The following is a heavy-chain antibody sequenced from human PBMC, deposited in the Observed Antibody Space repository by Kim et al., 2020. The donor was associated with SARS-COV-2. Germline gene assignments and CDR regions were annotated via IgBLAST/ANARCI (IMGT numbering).Heavy chain of an antibody. CDR3: ARANFADV. CDR1: GFTLSDYY. CDR2: ISSSSKFT. Sequence: GGSLRLSCGASGFTLSDYYMNWIRQARGKGLEWVSYISSSSKFTDYADSVKGRFTISRDNANNSLYLQMNSLRAEDTAVYYCARANFADVWGRGTTVIVS. J-gene: IGHJ6*02. V-gene: IGHV3-11*05.